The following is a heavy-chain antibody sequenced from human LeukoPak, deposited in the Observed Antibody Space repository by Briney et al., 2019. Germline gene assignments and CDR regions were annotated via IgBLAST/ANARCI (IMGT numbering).Heavy chain of an antibody. V-gene: IGHV3-7*01. CDR2: IKQDGSEK. Sequence: LSGGSLRLSCTASEFTFFTYWMSWVRQAPGKGLEWVANIKQDGSEKYYVDSVKGRFTISRDNAMKSLYLQMNSLRVEDTAVYYCASGFLDDFWSGHFWGQGTLVTVSS. CDR1: EFTFFTYW. CDR3: ASGFLDDFWSGHF. J-gene: IGHJ4*02. D-gene: IGHD3-3*01.